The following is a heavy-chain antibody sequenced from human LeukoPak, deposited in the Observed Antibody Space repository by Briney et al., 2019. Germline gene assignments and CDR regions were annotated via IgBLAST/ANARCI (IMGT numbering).Heavy chain of an antibody. D-gene: IGHD3-9*01. CDR1: GLTFSTYT. J-gene: IGHJ6*03. CDR3: ARGADYDILTGYMDV. CDR2: ISSSSSYL. Sequence: GGSLRLSCAASGLTFSTYTMNWVRQAPGKGLEWVSSISSSSSYLYYADSVKGRFTISRANAKNSLYLEMNSLRAEDTAVYYCARGADYDILTGYMDVWGKGTTVTVSS. V-gene: IGHV3-21*01.